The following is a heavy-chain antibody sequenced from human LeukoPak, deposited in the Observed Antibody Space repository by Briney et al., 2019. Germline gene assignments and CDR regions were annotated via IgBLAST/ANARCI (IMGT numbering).Heavy chain of an antibody. CDR1: GGSISSSSYY. V-gene: IGHV4-39*01. CDR3: ARHVHSNGWLYYFDY. Sequence: SETLSLTCTVSGGSISSSSYYWGWIRQPPGKGLEWIGSLYYSGSTYYNPSLKSRVTISVDTSKNQFSLRLTSVTAADTAVYYRARHVHSNGWLYYFDYWGQGTLVTVSS. CDR2: LYYSGST. D-gene: IGHD6-19*01. J-gene: IGHJ4*02.